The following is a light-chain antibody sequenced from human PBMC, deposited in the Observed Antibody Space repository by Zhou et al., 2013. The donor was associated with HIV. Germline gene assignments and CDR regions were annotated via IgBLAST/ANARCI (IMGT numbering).Light chain of an antibody. J-gene: IGKJ2*01. V-gene: IGKV3-20*01. CDR1: QSVSSPY. CDR2: GAS. CDR3: QQYANSPQT. Sequence: DIVLTQSPGTLSLSPGERATLSCRASQSVSSPYLAWYQQKPGQAPRLLFYGASSRATGIPDRFTGSGSGTDFTLTFTTLGPEDFAVYYCQQYANSPQTFGQGTKVEIK.